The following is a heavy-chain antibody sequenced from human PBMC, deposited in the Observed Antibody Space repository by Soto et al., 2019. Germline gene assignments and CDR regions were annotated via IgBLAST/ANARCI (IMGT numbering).Heavy chain of an antibody. CDR3: ARDRSSGGSCPIYWFDP. CDR2: IIPIFGTP. CDR1: GGTFSSSS. D-gene: IGHD2-15*01. J-gene: IGHJ5*02. V-gene: IGHV1-69*01. Sequence: QVQLVQSGAEVKKPGSSVKVSCRASGGTFSSSSISWVRQAPGQGLEWMGGIIPIFGTPNYAQRFQGRVTITADESTGTAYLELSSMRSEDTAVYYCARDRSSGGSCPIYWFDPWGQGTLVTVSS.